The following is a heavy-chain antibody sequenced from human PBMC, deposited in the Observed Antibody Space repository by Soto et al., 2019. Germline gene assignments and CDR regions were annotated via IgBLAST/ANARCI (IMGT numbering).Heavy chain of an antibody. Sequence: SETLSLTCTVSGGSISSYYWSWIRQPPGKGLEWIGYIYYSGSTNYNPSLKSRVTISVDTSKNQFSLKLSSVTAADTAVYYCARVRYYYGSGSYYVDYWGRGTLVTVS. D-gene: IGHD3-10*01. J-gene: IGHJ4*02. CDR3: ARVRYYYGSGSYYVDY. CDR1: GGSISSYY. CDR2: IYYSGST. V-gene: IGHV4-59*01.